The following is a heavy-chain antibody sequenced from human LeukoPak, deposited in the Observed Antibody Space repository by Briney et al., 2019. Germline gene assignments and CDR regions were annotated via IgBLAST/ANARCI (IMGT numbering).Heavy chain of an antibody. CDR1: GGSISSYY. Sequence: PSETLSLTCTVPGGSISSYYWNWIRQPPGKGLEWLGYIYFSGTTNYNPSLKSRVTISVDASKNQFSLKLNSVTAVDTAVYYCAREAPSRHYYGMDVWGQGTTVTVSS. V-gene: IGHV4-59*01. CDR2: IYFSGTT. J-gene: IGHJ6*02. CDR3: AREAPSRHYYGMDV.